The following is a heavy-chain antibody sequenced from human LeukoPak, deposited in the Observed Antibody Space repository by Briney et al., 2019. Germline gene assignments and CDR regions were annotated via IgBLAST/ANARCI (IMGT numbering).Heavy chain of an antibody. CDR1: GYTFTSYA. CDR3: ARGGGIQLWLPHYYYGMDV. Sequence: ASVKVSCKASGYTFTSYAMHWARQAPGQRLEWMGWINAGNGNTKYSQKFQGRVTITRDTSASTAYMELSSLRSEDTAVYYCARGGGIQLWLPHYYYGMDVWGQGTTVTVSS. CDR2: INAGNGNT. V-gene: IGHV1-3*01. D-gene: IGHD5-18*01. J-gene: IGHJ6*02.